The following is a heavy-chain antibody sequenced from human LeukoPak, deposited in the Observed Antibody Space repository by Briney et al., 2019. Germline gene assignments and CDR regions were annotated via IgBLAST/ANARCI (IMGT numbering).Heavy chain of an antibody. CDR2: IIPIFGTA. D-gene: IGHD6-13*01. CDR1: GGTFSSYA. V-gene: IGHV1-69*13. CDR3: ARGKGGNRGSSWYDSLLDY. J-gene: IGHJ4*02. Sequence: EASVKVSCKASGGTFSSYAISWVRQAPGQGLEWMGGIIPIFGTANYAQKFQGRVTITADESTSTAYMELSSLRSEDTAVYYCARGKGGNRGSSWYDSLLDYWGQGTLVTVSS.